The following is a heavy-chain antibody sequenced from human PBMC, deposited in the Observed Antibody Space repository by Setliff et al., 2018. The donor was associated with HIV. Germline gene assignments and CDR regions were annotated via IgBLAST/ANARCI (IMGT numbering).Heavy chain of an antibody. CDR2: IGTQNGNT. D-gene: IGHD3-10*01. CDR1: GYSFTTYG. V-gene: IGHV1-18*01. Sequence: ASVKVSCKTSGYSFTTYGVYWVRQAPGQGLEWMGWIGTQNGNTNYAQKFQGRVTMTTDTSTNTAYMELSSLTSDDTAVYYCAREGLWFGDRGFYMDVWGKGTAVTVSS. J-gene: IGHJ6*04. CDR3: AREGLWFGDRGFYMDV.